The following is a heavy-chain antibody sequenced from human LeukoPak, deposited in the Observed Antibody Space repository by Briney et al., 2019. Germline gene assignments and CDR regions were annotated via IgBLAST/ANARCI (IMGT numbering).Heavy chain of an antibody. D-gene: IGHD5-24*01. CDR3: AREARRDGYNHDAFDI. CDR1: GGSVSDYY. J-gene: IGHJ3*02. V-gene: IGHV4-59*02. Sequence: SETLSLTCTVSGGSVSDYYWSWIRQSPGKGLEWIGYIYYTGSTSYNPSLRSRVTMSADTSKNQFSLKLSSVTAADTAVYYCAREARRDGYNHDAFDIWGQGTVVTVSS. CDR2: IYYTGST.